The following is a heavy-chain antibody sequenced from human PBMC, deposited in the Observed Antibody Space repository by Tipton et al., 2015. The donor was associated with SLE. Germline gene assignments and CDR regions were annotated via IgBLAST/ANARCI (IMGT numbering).Heavy chain of an antibody. CDR2: IYYSGST. J-gene: IGHJ4*02. V-gene: IGHV4-39*07. D-gene: IGHD3-16*01. CDR1: GGSISSSTNY. Sequence: TLSLTCTVSGGSISSSTNYWGWIRQPPGKGLEWIGSIYYSGSTYYNPSLKSRVTISIDTSKNQFSLRLSSVTAADTAVYYCARDVTGDGLDWGQGTLVTVSS. CDR3: ARDVTGDGLD.